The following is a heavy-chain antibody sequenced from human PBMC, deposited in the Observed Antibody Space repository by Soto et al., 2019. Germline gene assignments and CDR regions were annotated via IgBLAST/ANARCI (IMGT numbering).Heavy chain of an antibody. CDR3: TRDRGFDM. V-gene: IGHV3-53*01. CDR1: GFNVSSDY. CDR2: INTGGNT. J-gene: IGHJ3*02. Sequence: EVQLVESGGGLIQPGGSLRLSCGASGFNVSSDYMSWVRQAPGKGLQWVSIINTGGNTHYADSVKGRFTISRDNSKNTVYLLMTRLRAEDTDVYYCTRDRGFDMWGQGTTVNVSS.